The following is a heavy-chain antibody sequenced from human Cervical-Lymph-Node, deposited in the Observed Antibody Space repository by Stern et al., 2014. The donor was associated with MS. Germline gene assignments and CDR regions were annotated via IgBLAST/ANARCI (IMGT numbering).Heavy chain of an antibody. Sequence: VQLVQSGAVVRKPGDSLRISCTGSGYGFSDYWIGWVRQMPGKGLEWIGVIYPGDSDTTYSPSFEGQVTMSADKSVANASLQWSSLKASDTAIYFCARQIEGIPGLWGQGTLVTVSS. D-gene: IGHD6-13*01. CDR3: ARQIEGIPGL. CDR1: GYGFSDYW. CDR2: IYPGDSDT. J-gene: IGHJ4*02. V-gene: IGHV5-51*01.